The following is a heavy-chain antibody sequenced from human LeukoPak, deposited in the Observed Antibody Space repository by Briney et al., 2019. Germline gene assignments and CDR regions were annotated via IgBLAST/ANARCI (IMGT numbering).Heavy chain of an antibody. J-gene: IGHJ4*02. CDR2: INHSGST. V-gene: IGHV4-34*01. CDR1: GGSFSGYY. CDR3: ARGTVTTSVPLRPSAFDY. D-gene: IGHD4-17*01. Sequence: SETLSLTCAVYGGSFSGYYWSWIRQPPGEGLEWIGEINHSGSTNYNPSLKSRVTISVDTSKNQFSLKLSSVTAADTAVYYCARGTVTTSVPLRPSAFDYWGQGTLVTVSS.